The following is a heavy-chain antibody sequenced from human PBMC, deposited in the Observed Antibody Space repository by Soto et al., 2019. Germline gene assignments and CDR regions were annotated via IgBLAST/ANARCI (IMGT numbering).Heavy chain of an antibody. Sequence: QVQLVQSGAEVKKPGASVKVSCKASGYTFTSYDINWVRQATGQGLEWMGWMNLNSGYTGSAQKFQGRVTMTRSNSIRTADMELSSLTSEDTAVYYFARANGDFDYWGQGTLVTVSS. CDR3: ARANGDFDY. V-gene: IGHV1-8*01. D-gene: IGHD4-17*01. J-gene: IGHJ4*02. CDR1: GYTFTSYD. CDR2: MNLNSGYT.